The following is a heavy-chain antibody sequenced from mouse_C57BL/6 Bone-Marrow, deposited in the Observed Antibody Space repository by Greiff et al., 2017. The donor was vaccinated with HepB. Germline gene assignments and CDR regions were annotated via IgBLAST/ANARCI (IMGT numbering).Heavy chain of an antibody. V-gene: IGHV5-12*01. Sequence: EVKLVESGGGLVQPGGSLKLSCAASGFTFSDYYMYWVRQTPEKRLEWVAYISNGGGSTYYPDTVKGRFTISRDNAKNTLYLQMSRLKSEDTAMYYCARHDGKPFYYAMDYWGQGTSVTVSS. CDR3: ARHDGKPFYYAMDY. J-gene: IGHJ4*01. D-gene: IGHD2-1*01. CDR1: GFTFSDYY. CDR2: ISNGGGST.